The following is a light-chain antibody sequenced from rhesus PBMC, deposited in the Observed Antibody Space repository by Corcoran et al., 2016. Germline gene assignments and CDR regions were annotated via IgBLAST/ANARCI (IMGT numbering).Light chain of an antibody. J-gene: IGKJ1*01. CDR2: DSS. CDR1: QSVSRS. V-gene: IGKV3-35*01. Sequence: EIVLTQSPATLSLSPGERATLSCRASQSVSRSLAWYPQKPGQTPRPLIYDSSTRAAGIPARFSGSGSGTDFTLTISDLEPEDVRIYYCQQYGDWPWTFGQGTKVDIK. CDR3: QQYGDWPWT.